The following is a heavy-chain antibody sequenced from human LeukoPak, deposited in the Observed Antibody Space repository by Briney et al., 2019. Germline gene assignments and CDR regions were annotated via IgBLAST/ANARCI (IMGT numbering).Heavy chain of an antibody. V-gene: IGHV1-8*01. D-gene: IGHD3-9*01. CDR2: MNPNSGNT. Sequence: HRASVTVSCKASGYTFTSYDINWVRQATGQGLEWMGWMNPNSGNTDYAQKLQGRVTMTTDTSTSTAYMELRSLRSDDTAVYYCARARLSPYYDILTGYSRGPIPDYWGQGTLVTVSS. CDR3: ARARLSPYYDILTGYSRGPIPDY. CDR1: GYTFTSYD. J-gene: IGHJ4*02.